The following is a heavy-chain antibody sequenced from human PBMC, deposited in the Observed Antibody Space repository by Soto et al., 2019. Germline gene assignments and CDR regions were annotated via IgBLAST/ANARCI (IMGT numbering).Heavy chain of an antibody. CDR3: SRLDIVVVPAAKNYYYYMDV. CDR1: GGSISSYY. Sequence: SETLSLTCTVSGGSISSYYWSWIRQPPGKGLEWIGYIYYSGSTNYNPSLKSRVTISVDTSKNQFSLNLSSVTAADTAVYYCSRLDIVVVPAAKNYYYYMDVWGKGTTVTVSS. J-gene: IGHJ6*03. CDR2: IYYSGST. D-gene: IGHD2-2*03. V-gene: IGHV4-59*08.